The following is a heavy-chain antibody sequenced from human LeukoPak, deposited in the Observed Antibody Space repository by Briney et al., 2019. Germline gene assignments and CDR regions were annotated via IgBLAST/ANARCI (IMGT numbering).Heavy chain of an antibody. Sequence: GSSLRLSCTASGFTFSSYGMHWVRQAPGQGLEWVAVISYDGSNKNYADSVKGRFTISRDNSKNTLYLQMNSLRAEDTAVYYCAKASLCSGGSCYIDYWGQGALVTVSS. D-gene: IGHD2-15*01. CDR1: GFTFSSYG. V-gene: IGHV3-30*18. CDR3: AKASLCSGGSCYIDY. CDR2: ISYDGSNK. J-gene: IGHJ4*02.